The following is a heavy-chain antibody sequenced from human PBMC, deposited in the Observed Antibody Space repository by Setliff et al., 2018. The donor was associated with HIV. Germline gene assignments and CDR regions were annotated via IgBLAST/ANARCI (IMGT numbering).Heavy chain of an antibody. Sequence: SETLSLTCTVSGASITSSYWTWIRQSPGRGLEYLGYIYYSGDSNYSPSLKSRLSMSLDASTSQFSLKLSSVTAADTAVYYCARDQRYCTNALCPEALDVWGKGTTVTVSS. CDR1: GASITSSY. CDR2: IYYSGDS. D-gene: IGHD2-8*01. J-gene: IGHJ6*04. CDR3: ARDQRYCTNALCPEALDV. V-gene: IGHV4-59*12.